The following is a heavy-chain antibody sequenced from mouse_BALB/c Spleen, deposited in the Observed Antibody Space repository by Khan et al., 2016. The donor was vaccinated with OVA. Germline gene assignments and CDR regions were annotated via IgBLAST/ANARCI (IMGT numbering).Heavy chain of an antibody. CDR3: ARTARIKY. J-gene: IGHJ2*01. Sequence: EVQLLESGPGLVKPSQSLSLTCTVTGYSITSGYGWNWIRQFPGNKLEWMGYISYSGSTNYNPSLKSRISITRDTSENQFFLQLNSVTTEDTATYYCARTARIKYWGQGTTLTVSS. CDR2: ISYSGST. CDR1: GYSITSGYG. D-gene: IGHD1-2*01. V-gene: IGHV3-2*02.